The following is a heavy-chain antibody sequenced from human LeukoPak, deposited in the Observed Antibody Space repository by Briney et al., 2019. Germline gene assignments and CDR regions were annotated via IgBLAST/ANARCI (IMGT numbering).Heavy chain of an antibody. CDR2: IIPIFGTA. CDR3: ARGPTVTTSWFDP. V-gene: IGHV1-69*05. Sequence: ASVKVSCKASGGTFSSYAISWVRQAPGQGLEWMEGIIPIFGTANYAQKFQGRVTITTDESTSTAYMELSSLRSEDTAVYYCARGPTVTTSWFDPWGQGTLVTVSS. CDR1: GGTFSSYA. D-gene: IGHD4-17*01. J-gene: IGHJ5*02.